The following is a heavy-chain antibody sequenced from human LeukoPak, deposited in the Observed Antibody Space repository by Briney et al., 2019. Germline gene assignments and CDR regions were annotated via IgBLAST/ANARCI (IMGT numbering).Heavy chain of an antibody. J-gene: IGHJ3*02. CDR3: AGEDNSSGYRPFDI. Sequence: ASVTVSCMASGYTFTGYYIHWVRQAPGPGLEWMGRINPNYGGTNYAQKFQGRVTMTRDMSMSTAYMELSRLRSDDTAVYYCAGEDNSSGYRPFDIWGQGTMVTVPS. D-gene: IGHD3-22*01. CDR1: GYTFTGYY. CDR2: INPNYGGT. V-gene: IGHV1-2*06.